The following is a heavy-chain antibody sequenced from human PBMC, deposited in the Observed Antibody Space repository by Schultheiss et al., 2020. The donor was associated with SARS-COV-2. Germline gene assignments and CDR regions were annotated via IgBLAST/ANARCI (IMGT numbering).Heavy chain of an antibody. CDR3: AREDLSSIAARRGFNWFDP. V-gene: IGHV4-4*02. Sequence: SETLSLTCAVSGGSISSSNWWSWVRQPPGKGLEWIGSIYHSGSTYYNPSLKSRVTISVDTSKNQFSLQLNSVTPEDTAVYYCAREDLSSIAARRGFNWFDPWGQGTLVTVSS. CDR1: GGSISSSNW. D-gene: IGHD6-6*01. J-gene: IGHJ5*02. CDR2: IYHSGST.